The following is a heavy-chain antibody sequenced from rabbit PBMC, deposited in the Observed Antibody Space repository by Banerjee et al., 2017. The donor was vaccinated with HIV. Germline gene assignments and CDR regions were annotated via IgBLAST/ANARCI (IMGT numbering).Heavy chain of an antibody. Sequence: QEQLVESGGDLVKPEGSLTLSCTASGFSFSNKYVMCWVRQAPGKGLEWIACIYTGSGDAYYASWAKGRFTVSKSSSTTVDLKLTSLTAADTATYFCASYDANGGVFNLWGQGTLVTVS. D-gene: IGHD2-1*01. CDR3: ASYDANGGVFNL. CDR2: IYTGSGDA. J-gene: IGHJ4*01. CDR1: GFSFSNKYV. V-gene: IGHV1S45*01.